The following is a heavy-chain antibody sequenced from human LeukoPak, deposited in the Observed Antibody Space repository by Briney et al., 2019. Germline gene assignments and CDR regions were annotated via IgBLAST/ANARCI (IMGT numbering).Heavy chain of an antibody. V-gene: IGHV4-39*02. CDR1: GGSISSSSYY. D-gene: IGHD3-22*01. CDR2: IYYSGST. J-gene: IGHJ4*02. CDR3: AREYYYDSIDYFDY. Sequence: SETLSLTCTVSGGSISSSSYYWGWIRQPPGKGLEWIGSIYYSGSTYYNPSLKSRVTISVDTSKNQFSLKLSSVTAADTAVYYCAREYYYDSIDYFDYWGQGTLVTVSS.